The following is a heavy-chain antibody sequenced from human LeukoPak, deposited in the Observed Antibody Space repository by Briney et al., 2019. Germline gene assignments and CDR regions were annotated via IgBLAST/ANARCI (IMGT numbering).Heavy chain of an antibody. J-gene: IGHJ3*02. CDR3: ASASEDYGDYGDDAFDI. CDR1: GGTFSIYA. V-gene: IGHV1-69*13. D-gene: IGHD4-17*01. Sequence: SVKASCKASGGTFSIYAISWVRQAPGQGLEWKGGIIPIFGTASYAQKFQGRVTITADESTSTAYMELSSLRSEDTAVYYCASASEDYGDYGDDAFDIWGQGTMDTVSS. CDR2: IIPIFGTA.